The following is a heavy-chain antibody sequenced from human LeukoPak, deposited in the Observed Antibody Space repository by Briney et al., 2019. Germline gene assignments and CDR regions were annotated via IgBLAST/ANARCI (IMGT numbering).Heavy chain of an antibody. CDR2: ISGSGSTI. V-gene: IGHV3-48*03. CDR3: ARLRGYSGIPDY. D-gene: IGHD5-12*01. J-gene: IGHJ4*02. CDR1: GLTFSSYE. Sequence: GGSPRLSCAASGLTFSSYEMNWVRQAPGKGLEWVSYISGSGSTIHYADSVKGRFTISRDNAKNSLYLQMNSLRAEDTAVYYCARLRGYSGIPDYWGQGTLVTVSS.